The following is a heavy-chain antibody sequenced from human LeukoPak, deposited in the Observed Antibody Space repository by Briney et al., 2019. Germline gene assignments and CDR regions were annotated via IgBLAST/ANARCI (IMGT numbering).Heavy chain of an antibody. CDR1: GFIFSRYG. CDR3: VRDQLSRSGDWYFDL. Sequence: GQSMRLSCAASGFIFSRYGMHWVRQAPGKGLEWVAVIWYDGSNQYYADSVKGRFTISRDNSKNTLYLQMNSLRAEDTGVYYCVRDQLSRSGDWYFDLWGRGTLVSVS. V-gene: IGHV3-33*01. J-gene: IGHJ2*01. CDR2: IWYDGSNQ. D-gene: IGHD5-24*01.